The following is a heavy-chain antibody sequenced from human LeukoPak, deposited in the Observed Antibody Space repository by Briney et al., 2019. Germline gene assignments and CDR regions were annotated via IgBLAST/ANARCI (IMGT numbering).Heavy chain of an antibody. CDR3: ARDQGYCTNGVCYGIWFDP. V-gene: IGHV4-38-2*02. CDR2: IYHSGST. D-gene: IGHD2-8*01. J-gene: IGHJ5*02. Sequence: SETLSLTCTVSGYSISSGYYWGWIRQPPGKGLEWIGSIYHSGSTNYNPSLKSRVTISVDTSKNHFSLKLSSVTAADTAVYYCARDQGYCTNGVCYGIWFDPWGQGTLVTVSS. CDR1: GYSISSGYY.